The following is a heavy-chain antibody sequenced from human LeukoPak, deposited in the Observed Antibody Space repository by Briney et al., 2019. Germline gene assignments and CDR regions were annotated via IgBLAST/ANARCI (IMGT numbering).Heavy chain of an antibody. J-gene: IGHJ4*02. D-gene: IGHD6-13*01. CDR1: GGTFSSYA. CDR2: IIPIFGTA. Sequence: SVKVSCKASGGTFSSYAISWVRQAPGQGLEWMGGIIPIFGTANYAQKFQGRVAITADKSTSTAYMELSSLRSEDTAVYYCARGGIAAAGTSVDYWGQGTLVTVSS. V-gene: IGHV1-69*06. CDR3: ARGGIAAAGTSVDY.